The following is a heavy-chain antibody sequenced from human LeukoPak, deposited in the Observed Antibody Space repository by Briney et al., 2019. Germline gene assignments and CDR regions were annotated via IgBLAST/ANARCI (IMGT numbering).Heavy chain of an antibody. J-gene: IGHJ4*02. CDR1: GFTFSSYA. CDR2: ISGSGGST. V-gene: IGHV3-23*01. D-gene: IGHD6-13*01. Sequence: GGSLRLSCAASGFTFSSYAMSWVRQAPGKGLEWVSAISGSGGSTYYADSVKGRFTISRDNSKNTLYLQMNSLRAEDTAVYYCAGTPRPGIAAAGTLGYWGQGTLVTVSS. CDR3: AGTPRPGIAAAGTLGY.